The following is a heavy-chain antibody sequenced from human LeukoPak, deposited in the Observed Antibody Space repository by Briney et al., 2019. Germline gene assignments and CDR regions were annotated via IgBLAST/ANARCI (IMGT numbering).Heavy chain of an antibody. CDR1: GFTFSSSS. J-gene: IGHJ5*02. CDR2: ISTTSSYT. D-gene: IGHD2-2*02. V-gene: IGHV3-21*04. CDR3: ARDWYCSSSICYTDRNWFDP. Sequence: KTGGSLRLSCAASGFTFSSSSLNWVRQAPGKGLEWVSYISTTSSYTDYADSVRGRFTISRDNAKNLLYLQMNSLRPEDTAVYYCARDWYCSSSICYTDRNWFDPWGQGTLVTVSS.